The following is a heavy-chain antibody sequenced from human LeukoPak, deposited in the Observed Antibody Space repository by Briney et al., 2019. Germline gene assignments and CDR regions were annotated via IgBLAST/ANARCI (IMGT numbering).Heavy chain of an antibody. J-gene: IGHJ4*02. Sequence: PGGSLRLSCAASGFTFSNYAMSWVRQAPGKGLEWVSYISSSSSTIYYADSVKGRFTISRDNAKNSLYLQMNSLRAEDTAVYYCARESRQWLVLGGVDYWGQGTLVTVSS. V-gene: IGHV3-48*04. D-gene: IGHD6-19*01. CDR2: ISSSSSTI. CDR1: GFTFSNYA. CDR3: ARESRQWLVLGGVDY.